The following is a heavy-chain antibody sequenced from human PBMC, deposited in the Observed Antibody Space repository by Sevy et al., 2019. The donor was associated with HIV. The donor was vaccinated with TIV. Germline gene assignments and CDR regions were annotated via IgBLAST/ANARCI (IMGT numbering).Heavy chain of an antibody. CDR2: ICCGGST. Sequence: SETLSLTCTVSGGSVSSTGFYWTWIRQHPGKGLEWIGYICCGGSTYYNPSLKGRSTISVDTSKNPFSLRLTSVTAADTAVYYCAKGSGAVDGGMDVWGQGTTVTVSS. V-gene: IGHV4-31*03. CDR1: GGSVSSTGFY. CDR3: AKGSGAVDGGMDV. D-gene: IGHD2-15*01. J-gene: IGHJ6*02.